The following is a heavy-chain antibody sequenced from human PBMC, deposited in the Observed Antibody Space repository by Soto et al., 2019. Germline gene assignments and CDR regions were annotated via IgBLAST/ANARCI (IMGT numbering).Heavy chain of an antibody. V-gene: IGHV3-9*01. Sequence: GGSLRLSCAASGFTFGDYAMQWVRQAPGKGLEWVSAISWNGGSIDYADSVKGRFTISRDNAKNSLYLQMNSLRAEDTALYYCAKSHTTSGWYVTTDYWGQGTRVTVSS. D-gene: IGHD6-19*01. J-gene: IGHJ4*02. CDR1: GFTFGDYA. CDR3: AKSHTTSGWYVTTDY. CDR2: ISWNGGSI.